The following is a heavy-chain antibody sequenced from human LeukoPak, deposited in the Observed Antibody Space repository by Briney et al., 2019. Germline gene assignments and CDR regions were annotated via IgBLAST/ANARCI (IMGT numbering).Heavy chain of an antibody. CDR3: AKLEGGPDY. V-gene: IGHV3-66*01. CDR2: IYSDGST. J-gene: IGHJ4*02. Sequence: GGSLRLSCAASGFTVSNNWMNWVRQAPGKGLEWVSLIYSDGSTYYADSVKGRFTISRDHSKNTLYLQMNSLRAEDTAVYYCAKLEGGPDYWGQGTLVTVSS. D-gene: IGHD3-3*01. CDR1: GFTVSNNW.